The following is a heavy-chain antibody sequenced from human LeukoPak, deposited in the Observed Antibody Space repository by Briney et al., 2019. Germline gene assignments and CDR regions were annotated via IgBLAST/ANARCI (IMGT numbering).Heavy chain of an antibody. V-gene: IGHV3-21*01. J-gene: IGHJ4*02. CDR3: ARDGRGYSYNYYFDS. CDR2: ISGSSNYI. D-gene: IGHD5-18*01. CDR1: GFTFSSYS. Sequence: GGSLRLSCAASGFTFSSYSMSWVRQAPGKGREWVSSISGSSNYIYYADSVKGRFTISRDNAENSLYLQVNSLRAEDTAVYYCARDGRGYSYNYYFDSWGQGTLVTVSS.